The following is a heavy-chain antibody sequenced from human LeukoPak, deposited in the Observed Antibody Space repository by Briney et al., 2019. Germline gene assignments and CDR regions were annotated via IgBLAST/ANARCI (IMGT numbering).Heavy chain of an antibody. CDR2: IRSKANSYAT. V-gene: IGHV3-73*01. Sequence: GGSLRLSCAASGFTFSGSAMHWVRQASGKGLEWVGRIRSKANSYATAYAASVKGRFTISRDDSKNTAYLQMNSLKTEDTAVYYCTGECSGGSCYSADYWGQGTLVTVSS. CDR3: TGECSGGSCYSADY. D-gene: IGHD2-15*01. J-gene: IGHJ4*02. CDR1: GFTFSGSA.